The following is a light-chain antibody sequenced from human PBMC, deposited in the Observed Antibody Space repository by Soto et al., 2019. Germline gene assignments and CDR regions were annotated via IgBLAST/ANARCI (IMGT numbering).Light chain of an antibody. Sequence: DIQMTQSPSSLSASVGDRFTITFRASQSISNYLNWYQQKPGKAPKLLIYAASTLQSGVPLSFSGSGSGTSFTLTISSLQPEDFATYYCQQLLSYPITFGQGTRLEI. CDR1: QSISNY. CDR2: AAS. J-gene: IGKJ5*01. CDR3: QQLLSYPIT. V-gene: IGKV1-9*01.